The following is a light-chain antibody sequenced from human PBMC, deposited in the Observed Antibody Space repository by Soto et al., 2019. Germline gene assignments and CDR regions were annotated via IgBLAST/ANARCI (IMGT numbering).Light chain of an antibody. CDR3: QQGYSSAIT. J-gene: IGKJ5*01. CDR1: QSIGKH. Sequence: DIQMTQSPSSLSASVGDTVTITCRASQSIGKHLNWYQQKPGKAPKFLIYSVSSLQSGVPSRFCGSGSGTDFTLTINSLQPEDFATYYCQQGYSSAITFGQGTRLEIK. CDR2: SVS. V-gene: IGKV1-39*01.